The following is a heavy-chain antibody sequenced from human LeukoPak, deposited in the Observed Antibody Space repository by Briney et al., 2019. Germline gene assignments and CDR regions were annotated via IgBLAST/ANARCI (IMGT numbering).Heavy chain of an antibody. Sequence: GASLKISCKGSGYSFTSYWIGWVRQMPGKGLEWMGIIYPGDSDTRYSPSFQGQVTISADKSISTAYLQWSSLKASDTAMYYCAIHCSSTSCYADFDYWGQGTLVTVSS. CDR2: IYPGDSDT. V-gene: IGHV5-51*01. CDR1: GYSFTSYW. CDR3: AIHCSSTSCYADFDY. D-gene: IGHD2-2*01. J-gene: IGHJ4*02.